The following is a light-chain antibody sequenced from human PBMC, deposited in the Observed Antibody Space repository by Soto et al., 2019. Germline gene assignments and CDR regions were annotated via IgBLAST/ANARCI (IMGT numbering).Light chain of an antibody. Sequence: DIQMTQSPSTLSASVGDSVSINCRASQSISAWLAWYQQKSGKAPRLLIYKASTLEIGVPSRFSGSGSGTEFTLTISSLQPDDVAIYYCQQYNDYSWTFGQGTKVDLK. CDR1: QSISAW. V-gene: IGKV1-5*03. CDR2: KAS. J-gene: IGKJ1*01. CDR3: QQYNDYSWT.